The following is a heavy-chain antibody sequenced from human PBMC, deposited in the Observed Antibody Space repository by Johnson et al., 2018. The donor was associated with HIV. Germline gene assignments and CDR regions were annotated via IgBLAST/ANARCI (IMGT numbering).Heavy chain of an antibody. J-gene: IGHJ3*02. D-gene: IGHD3-10*01. CDR1: GFTFTGCG. V-gene: IGHV3-NL1*01. CDR3: ARYGGAFDI. CDR2: IYSVGTT. Sequence: QVQLVESGGGVVQPGRSLRLSCAASGFTFTGCGMHWVRQAPGKGLEWVSVIYSVGTTYYADSVKGRFTISRDNSKNTLYLQMNSLRAEDTAVYYCARYGGAFDIWGQGTMVTVSS.